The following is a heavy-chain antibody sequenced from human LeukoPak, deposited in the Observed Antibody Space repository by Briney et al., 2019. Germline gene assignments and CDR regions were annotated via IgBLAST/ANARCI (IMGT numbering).Heavy chain of an antibody. CDR1: GGTFSSYA. J-gene: IGHJ6*03. D-gene: IGHD6-6*01. Sequence: AASVKVSCKASGGTFSSYAISWVRQAPGQGLEWMGGIIPIFGTANYAQKFQGRVTITADESTSTAYMELSSLRSEDTAVYYCASESTPYSSSSDYYYYMDVWGKGTTVTVSS. CDR3: ASESTPYSSSSDYYYYMDV. V-gene: IGHV1-69*13. CDR2: IIPIFGTA.